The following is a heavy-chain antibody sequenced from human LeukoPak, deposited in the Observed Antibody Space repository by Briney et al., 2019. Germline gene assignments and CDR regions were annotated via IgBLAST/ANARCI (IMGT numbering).Heavy chain of an antibody. D-gene: IGHD2/OR15-2a*01. Sequence: GGSLRLSCAASGFTFSSYGMHWVRQAPGKGLEWVAVISYDGSNKYYADSVKGRFTISRDNSKNTLYLQMNSLRAEDTAVYYCARVGQEYYYGMDVWGQGTTVTVSS. CDR3: ARVGQEYYYGMDV. V-gene: IGHV3-30*03. CDR2: ISYDGSNK. J-gene: IGHJ6*02. CDR1: GFTFSSYG.